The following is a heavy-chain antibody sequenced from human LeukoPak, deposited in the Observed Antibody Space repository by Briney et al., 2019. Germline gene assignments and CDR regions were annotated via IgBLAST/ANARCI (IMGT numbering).Heavy chain of an antibody. Sequence: SETLSLTCTVSGGSISSSSYYWGWIRQPPGKGLEWIGSIYYSGSTYYNPSLKSRVTISVDTSKNQFSLKLSSVTAADTAVYYCARATSGYSSGWYVGLVYYYYYMDVWGKGTTVTVSS. J-gene: IGHJ6*03. CDR3: ARATSGYSSGWYVGLVYYYYYMDV. D-gene: IGHD6-19*01. CDR2: IYYSGST. CDR1: GGSISSSSYY. V-gene: IGHV4-39*07.